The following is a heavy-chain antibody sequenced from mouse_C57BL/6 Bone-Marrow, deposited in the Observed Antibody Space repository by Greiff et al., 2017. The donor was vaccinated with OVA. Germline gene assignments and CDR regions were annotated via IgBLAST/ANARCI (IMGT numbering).Heavy chain of an antibody. Sequence: EVKLVESGGGLVQPGASLRLSCAASGFTFTDYYMSWVRQPPGTAPEWLALLRNKANGYTTEYTASVKGRFTISRDNSQNIRYLQMNTLRSEDSATYYCVKAVGYYGPFAYWGQGTLVTVSA. V-gene: IGHV7-4*01. CDR3: VKAVGYYGPFAY. D-gene: IGHD1-1*01. J-gene: IGHJ3*01. CDR1: GFTFTDYY. CDR2: LRNKANGYTT.